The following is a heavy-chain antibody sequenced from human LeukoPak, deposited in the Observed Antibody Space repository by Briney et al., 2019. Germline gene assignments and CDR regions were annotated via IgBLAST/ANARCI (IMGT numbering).Heavy chain of an antibody. CDR3: ARYIDLSGYANWFDP. Sequence: GASVKVSCKASGYTFTGYYMHWVRQAPGQGLEWMGWINPNSGGTNYAQKLQGRVTMTTDTSTSTAYMELRSLRSDDTAVYYCARYIDLSGYANWFDPWGQGTLVTVSS. V-gene: IGHV1-2*02. CDR2: INPNSGGT. J-gene: IGHJ5*02. D-gene: IGHD5-12*01. CDR1: GYTFTGYY.